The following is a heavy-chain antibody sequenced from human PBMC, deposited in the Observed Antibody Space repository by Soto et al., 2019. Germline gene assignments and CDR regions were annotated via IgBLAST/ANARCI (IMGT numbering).Heavy chain of an antibody. D-gene: IGHD3-3*01. J-gene: IGHJ6*02. CDR1: GYTFTSYG. CDR2: ISAYNGNT. Sequence: GASVKVSCKASGYTFTSYGISWVRQAPGQGLEWMGWISAYNGNTNYAQKLQGRVTMTTDTSTSTAYMELRSLRSDDTAVYYCARASTTIFGVVMNYYYYGMDVWGQGTTVTVSS. V-gene: IGHV1-18*01. CDR3: ARASTTIFGVVMNYYYYGMDV.